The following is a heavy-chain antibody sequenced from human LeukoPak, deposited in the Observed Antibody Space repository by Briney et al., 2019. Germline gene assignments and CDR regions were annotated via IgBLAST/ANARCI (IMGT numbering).Heavy chain of an antibody. J-gene: IGHJ6*02. V-gene: IGHV3-23*01. CDR1: GFTFSSYA. D-gene: IGHD1-26*01. CDR3: AKDKGWGYSASDCYGMDV. Sequence: GGSLRLSCAASGFTFSSYAMSWVRQAPGQGLEWASAISGSGSSTYYADSVKGRFTISRDNSKNTLYLQMNSLRAEDTAVYYCAKDKGWGYSASDCYGMDVWGQGTTVTVSS. CDR2: ISGSGSST.